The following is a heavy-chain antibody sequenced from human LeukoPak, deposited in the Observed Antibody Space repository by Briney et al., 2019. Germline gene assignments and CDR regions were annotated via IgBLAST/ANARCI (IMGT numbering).Heavy chain of an antibody. CDR3: ARDGYIPCFDY. CDR2: ISSSSSYI. V-gene: IGHV3-21*01. D-gene: IGHD5-18*01. CDR1: GFTFSSYS. Sequence: GVSLRRSCAASGFTFSSYSMNWVRQAPGKGLEWDSSISSSSSYIYYADAVKGRFTISRDNAKNSLYLQMNSLRAEDTAVYYCARDGYIPCFDYWGQGTLVTVSS. J-gene: IGHJ4*02.